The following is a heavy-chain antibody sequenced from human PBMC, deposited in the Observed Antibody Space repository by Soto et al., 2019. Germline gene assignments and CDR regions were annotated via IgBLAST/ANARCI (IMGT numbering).Heavy chain of an antibody. D-gene: IGHD4-17*01. V-gene: IGHV1-69*13. CDR2: IIPIFGTA. CDR3: ARGDLMTTVTDPPWFDP. CDR1: GGTFSSYA. Sequence: GASVKVSCKASGGTFSSYAISWVRQAPGQGFEWMGGIIPIFGTANYAQKFQGRVTITADESTSTAYMELSSLRSEDTAVYYCARGDLMTTVTDPPWFDPWGQGTLVTVSS. J-gene: IGHJ5*02.